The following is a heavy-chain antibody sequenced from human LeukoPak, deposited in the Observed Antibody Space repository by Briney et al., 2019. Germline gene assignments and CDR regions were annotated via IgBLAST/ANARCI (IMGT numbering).Heavy chain of an antibody. J-gene: IGHJ4*02. CDR2: INPNSGGT. CDR3: ARGPLSGSDFDY. CDR1: GYTFTSYG. V-gene: IGHV1-2*02. D-gene: IGHD3-3*01. Sequence: ASVKVSCKASGYTFTSYGISWVRQAPGQGLEWMGWINPNSGGTNYAQKFQGRVTMTRDTSISTAYMELSRLRSDDTAVYYRARGPLSGSDFDYWGQGTLVTVSS.